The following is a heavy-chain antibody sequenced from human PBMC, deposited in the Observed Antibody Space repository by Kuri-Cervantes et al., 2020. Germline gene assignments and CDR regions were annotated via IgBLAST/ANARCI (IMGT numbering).Heavy chain of an antibody. J-gene: IGHJ4*02. V-gene: IGHV3-11*01. D-gene: IGHD3-3*01. CDR2: ISSSVSTI. CDR1: GFTFSDYY. CDR3: ARVGSDFWSISDY. Sequence: GESLKISCAASGFTFSDYYMSWIRQAPGKGLEWVSYISSSVSTIYYADSVKGRFTISRDNAKNSLYLQMNSLRAEDTAVYYCARVGSDFWSISDYWGQGTLVTDSS.